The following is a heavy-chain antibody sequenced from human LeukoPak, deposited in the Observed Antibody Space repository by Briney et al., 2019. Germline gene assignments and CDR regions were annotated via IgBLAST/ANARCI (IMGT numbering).Heavy chain of an antibody. CDR1: GGSISDYY. CDR3: AHSSSGRMYAFDV. V-gene: IGHV4-59*08. J-gene: IGHJ3*01. Sequence: SETLSLTCTVSGGSISDYYWHWIRQPPGKGLEWIGYIYYSGSTNYNPSLRGRVTISVDTSKNQFSLKLSSVTAADTAVYYCAHSSSGRMYAFDVWGQGTMVTVSS. CDR2: IYYSGST. D-gene: IGHD3-22*01.